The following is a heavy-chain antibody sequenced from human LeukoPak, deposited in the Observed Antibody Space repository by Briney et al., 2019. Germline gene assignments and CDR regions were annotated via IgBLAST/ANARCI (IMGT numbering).Heavy chain of an antibody. V-gene: IGHV3-13*01. J-gene: IGHJ4*02. CDR3: ARVARERVGGVYYFDY. D-gene: IGHD1-1*01. Sequence: GGSLRLSCAASGFTFSGYDMHWVRQATGKGLEWVSAIGTAGDTYYTGSVKGRFTISRENAKDSLYLQMNSLRAGDTAVYYCARVARERVGGVYYFDYWGQGTLVTVSS. CDR1: GFTFSGYD. CDR2: IGTAGDT.